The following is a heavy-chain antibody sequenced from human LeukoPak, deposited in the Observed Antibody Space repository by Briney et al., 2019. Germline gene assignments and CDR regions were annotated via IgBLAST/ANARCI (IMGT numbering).Heavy chain of an antibody. CDR3: AKGAVSVPSGGMDV. J-gene: IGHJ6*02. CDR2: IYYSGST. Sequence: SETLSLTCTVSGGSISSYYWSWIRQPPGKGLEWIGYIYYSGSTNYNPSLKSRVTISVDTSKNQFSLKLSSVTAADTAVYYCAKGAVSVPSGGMDVWGQGTTVTVSS. CDR1: GGSISSYY. V-gene: IGHV4-59*01. D-gene: IGHD3-16*02.